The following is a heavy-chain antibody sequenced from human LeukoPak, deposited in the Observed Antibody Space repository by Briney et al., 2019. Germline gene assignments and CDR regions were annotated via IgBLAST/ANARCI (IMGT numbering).Heavy chain of an antibody. CDR2: ISSSSSTI. CDR3: ARDSNVDTAMVTSPNFGY. Sequence: GGSLRLSCAASGFTFSSYGMNWVRQAPGKGLEWFSYISSSSSTIYYADSVKGRFTISRDNAKNSLYLQMNSLRAEDTAVYYCARDSNVDTAMVTSPNFGYWGQGTLVTVSS. CDR1: GFTFSSYG. J-gene: IGHJ4*02. V-gene: IGHV3-48*04. D-gene: IGHD5-18*01.